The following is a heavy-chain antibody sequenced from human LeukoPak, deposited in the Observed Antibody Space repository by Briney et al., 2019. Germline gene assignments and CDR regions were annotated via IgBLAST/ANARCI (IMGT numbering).Heavy chain of an antibody. CDR2: INQSGST. V-gene: IGHV4-34*01. Sequence: KPSETLSLTCAVYGGSFSGYYWSWIRQPPGKGLEWIGEINQSGSTNYNPSLKSRATISADTSKNQFSLKLSSVTAADTAIYYCATEHYDFLTGDYNFGYWGQGTLVTVSS. CDR3: ATEHYDFLTGDYNFGY. CDR1: GGSFSGYY. J-gene: IGHJ4*02. D-gene: IGHD3-9*01.